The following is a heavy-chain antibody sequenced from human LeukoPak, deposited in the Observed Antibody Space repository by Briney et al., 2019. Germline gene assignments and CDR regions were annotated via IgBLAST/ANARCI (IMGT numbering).Heavy chain of an antibody. V-gene: IGHV1-69*05. D-gene: IGHD2-8*01. CDR1: GGTFSSYA. CDR3: ARAPIVLMVYARGGYYYYMDV. CDR2: IIPIFGTA. J-gene: IGHJ6*03. Sequence: PVKVSCKASGGTFSSYAISWVRQAPGQGLEWMGGIIPIFGTANYAQKFQGRVTITTDESTSTAYVELGSLRSEDTAVYYCARAPIVLMVYARGGYYYYMDVWGKGTTVTVSS.